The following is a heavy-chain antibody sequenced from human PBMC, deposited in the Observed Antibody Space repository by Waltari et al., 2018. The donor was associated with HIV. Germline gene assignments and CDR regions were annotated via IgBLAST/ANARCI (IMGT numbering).Heavy chain of an antibody. CDR2: IYYSGRT. CDR1: GGSISSSSYY. J-gene: IGHJ4*02. Sequence: QLQLQESGPGLVKPSETLSLTCTVSGGSISSSSYYWGWIRQPPGKGLEWIGSIYYSGRTYSHPSPKSRVTISVDTSKNQFSLKLSSVTAADTAVYYCARHLPLSGYYPTCWDYWGQGTLVTVSS. CDR3: ARHLPLSGYYPTCWDY. V-gene: IGHV4-39*01. D-gene: IGHD3-22*01.